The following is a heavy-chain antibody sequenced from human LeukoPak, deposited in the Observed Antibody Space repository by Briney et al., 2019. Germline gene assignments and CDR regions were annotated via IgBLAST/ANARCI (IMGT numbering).Heavy chain of an antibody. D-gene: IGHD3-10*01. CDR1: GGSFSGYY. CDR2: INHSGST. Sequence: PSETLSLTCAVYGGSFSGYYWSWIRQPPGKGLEWIGEINHSGSTNYNPSLKSRVTISVDTSKNQFSLKLSSVTAADTAVYYCARDIRDYYGSGSYYNEGLDWGQGTLVTVSS. J-gene: IGHJ4*02. V-gene: IGHV4-34*01. CDR3: ARDIRDYYGSGSYYNEGLD.